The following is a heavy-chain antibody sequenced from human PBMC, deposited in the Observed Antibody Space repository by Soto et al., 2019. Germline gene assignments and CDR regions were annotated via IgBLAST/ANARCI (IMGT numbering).Heavy chain of an antibody. Sequence: SETLSLTCTVSGGSITNSSYYWGWFRQPPGKGPEWIGYIYYSGSTYYNPSLKSRVTMSVDTSKNQFSLKLSSVTAVDTAVYYCARGIAAGNWFDPWGQGTLVTVSS. CDR1: GGSITNSSYY. CDR2: IYYSGST. CDR3: ARGIAAGNWFDP. J-gene: IGHJ5*02. D-gene: IGHD6-13*01. V-gene: IGHV4-39*07.